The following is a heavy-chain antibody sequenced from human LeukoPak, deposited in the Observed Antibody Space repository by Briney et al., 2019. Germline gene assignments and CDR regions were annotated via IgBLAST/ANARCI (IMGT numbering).Heavy chain of an antibody. CDR1: GVTLKDHA. V-gene: IGHV3-9*01. D-gene: IGHD6-13*01. CDR3: TKDVTAGGLDY. CDR2: IYWNGGGE. Sequence: PGGSLRLSCTASGVTLKDHAMHWLRQAPGRGLEWVSGIYWNGGGEGYADSVKGRFTISRDNAKNSLYLQMNSLRPEDTALYYCTKDVTAGGLDYWGQGTLVIVSP. J-gene: IGHJ4*02.